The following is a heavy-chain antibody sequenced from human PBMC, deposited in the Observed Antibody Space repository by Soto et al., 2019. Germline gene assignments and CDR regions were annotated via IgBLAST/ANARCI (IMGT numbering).Heavy chain of an antibody. CDR1: GGTFSSYA. Sequence: QVQLVQSGAEVKKPGSSVKVSCKASGGTFSSYAISWVRQAPGQGLEWMGGIIPIFGTANYAQKFQGRVTITPDEATAAAYMELSSLRSEDTAVYYCAKHWAVRYSSRWYLDYWGQGTLVTVSS. CDR2: IIPIFGTA. V-gene: IGHV1-69*05. J-gene: IGHJ4*02. CDR3: AKHWAVRYSSRWYLDY. D-gene: IGHD6-19*01.